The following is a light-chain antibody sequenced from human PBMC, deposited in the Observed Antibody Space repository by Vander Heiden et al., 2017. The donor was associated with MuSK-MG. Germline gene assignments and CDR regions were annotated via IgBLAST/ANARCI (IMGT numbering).Light chain of an antibody. CDR1: KLGDKY. CDR3: QAWDSSTAV. J-gene: IGLJ2*01. Sequence: SYELNQTPFGSVSPGQTASITCSGDKLGDKYACWYQQKPGQSPVLVIYQDSKRPSGIPERFSGSNSGNTATLTISGTQAMDEADYYCQAWDSSTAVFGGGTKLTVL. CDR2: QDS. V-gene: IGLV3-1*01.